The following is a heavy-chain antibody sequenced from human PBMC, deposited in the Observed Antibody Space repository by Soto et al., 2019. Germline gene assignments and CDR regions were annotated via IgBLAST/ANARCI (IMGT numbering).Heavy chain of an antibody. Sequence: SETLSLTCAVYGVSFSGYYWSWIRQPPGKGLEWIGEINHSGSTNYNPSLKSRVTISVDTSKNQFSLKLSSVTAADTAVYYCARGWLIAAAGYPFDPWGQGTLVTVSS. V-gene: IGHV4-34*01. CDR2: INHSGST. D-gene: IGHD6-13*01. CDR3: ARGWLIAAAGYPFDP. CDR1: GVSFSGYY. J-gene: IGHJ5*02.